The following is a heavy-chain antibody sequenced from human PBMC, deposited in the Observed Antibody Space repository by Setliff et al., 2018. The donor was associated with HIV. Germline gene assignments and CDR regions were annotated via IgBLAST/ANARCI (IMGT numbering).Heavy chain of an antibody. J-gene: IGHJ4*01. Sequence: GGSLRLSCAASGFTFDDFAMHWVRQAPGKGLEWVSRISWDGGNTYYADSVKGRFTISRDNAKNSVFLQLNSLRVDDTAVYYCTKRTGNGWSHTDYWGHGTLVTVSS. V-gene: IGHV3-43D*03. CDR2: ISWDGGNT. D-gene: IGHD6-19*01. CDR3: TKRTGNGWSHTDY. CDR1: GFTFDDFA.